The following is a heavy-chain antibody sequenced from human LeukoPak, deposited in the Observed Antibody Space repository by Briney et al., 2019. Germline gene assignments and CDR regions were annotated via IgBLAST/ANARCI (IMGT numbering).Heavy chain of an antibody. CDR3: ASADYDDYYIDF. D-gene: IGHD4-17*01. V-gene: IGHV4-59*01. CDR2: IYYSGMT. J-gene: IGHJ4*02. CDR1: GGSISSYY. Sequence: PSETLSLTCGVSGGSISSYYWSWIRQPPGKGLEWIGYIYYSGMTNYNPSLKSRVTISLDTSKNQFSLKLSSVTAADTAVYYCASADYDDYYIDFWGQGTLVTVSS.